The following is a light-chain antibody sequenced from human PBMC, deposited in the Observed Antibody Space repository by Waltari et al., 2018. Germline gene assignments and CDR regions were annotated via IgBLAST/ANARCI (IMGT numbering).Light chain of an antibody. CDR1: QSISTW. CDR2: AAS. CDR3: QQYNRYPVA. Sequence: DIQMTQSPSPLSASVGDRVTITCRASQSISTWVAWYQQKPGKAPKLLIYAASNLESGVPSRFGGSGYGTEFTLTISSLQPDDFAIYYCQQYNRYPVAFGQGTKLDIK. J-gene: IGKJ2*01. V-gene: IGKV1-5*03.